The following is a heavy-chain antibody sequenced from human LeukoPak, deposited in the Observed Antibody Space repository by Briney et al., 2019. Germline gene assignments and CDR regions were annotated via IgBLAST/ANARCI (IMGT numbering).Heavy chain of an antibody. D-gene: IGHD6-19*01. J-gene: IGHJ4*02. V-gene: IGHV3-23*01. CDR1: GFTFSSYA. CDR2: ISGSGGST. CDR3: AKGGRSSGWYSDY. Sequence: GGSLRLSCAASGFTFSSYAMSWVRQAPGKGLEWVSGISGSGGSTYYADSVKGRFTISRDSSKNTLYLQMNSLRAEDTAVYYCAKGGRSSGWYSDYWGQGTLVTVSS.